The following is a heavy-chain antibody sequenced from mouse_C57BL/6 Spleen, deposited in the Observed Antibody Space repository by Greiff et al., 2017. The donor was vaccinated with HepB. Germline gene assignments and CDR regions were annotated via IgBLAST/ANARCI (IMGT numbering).Heavy chain of an antibody. J-gene: IGHJ2*01. V-gene: IGHV1-82*01. D-gene: IGHD3-2*02. Sequence: VKLQESGPELVKPGASVKISCKASGYAFSSSWMNWVKQRPGKGLEWIGRIYPGDGDTNYNGKFKGKATLTADKSSSTAYMQLSSLTSEDSAVYFCARAVPGYGDYWGQGTTLTVSS. CDR3: ARAVPGYGDY. CDR2: IYPGDGDT. CDR1: GYAFSSSW.